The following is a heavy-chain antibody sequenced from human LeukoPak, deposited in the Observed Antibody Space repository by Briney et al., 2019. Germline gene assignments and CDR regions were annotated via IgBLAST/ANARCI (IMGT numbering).Heavy chain of an antibody. CDR3: ARHGRITIFGVVPSYYGMDV. CDR2: INHSGST. Sequence: SETLSLTCAVYGGSFSGYYWSWIRQPPGKGLEWIGEINHSGSTNYNPSLKSRVTISVDTSKNQFSLKLSSVTAADTAVYYCARHGRITIFGVVPSYYGMDVWGQGTTVTVSS. V-gene: IGHV4-34*01. J-gene: IGHJ6*02. CDR1: GGSFSGYY. D-gene: IGHD3-3*01.